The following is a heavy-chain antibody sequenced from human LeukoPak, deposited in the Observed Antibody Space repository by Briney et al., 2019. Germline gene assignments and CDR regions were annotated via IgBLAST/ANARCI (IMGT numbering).Heavy chain of an antibody. D-gene: IGHD3-22*01. CDR2: IYYSGST. V-gene: IGHV4-59*01. CDR1: GGSISSYY. Sequence: PSETLSLTCTVSGGSISSYYWSWIRQPPGKGLEWIGYIYYSGSTNYNPSLKSRVTISVDTSKNQFSLKLSSETAADTAVYYCARCPVRGTMDVWGKGTTVTVSS. J-gene: IGHJ6*03. CDR3: ARCPVRGTMDV.